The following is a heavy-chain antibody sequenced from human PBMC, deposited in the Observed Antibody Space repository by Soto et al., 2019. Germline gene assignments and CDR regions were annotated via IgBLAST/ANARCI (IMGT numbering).Heavy chain of an antibody. CDR1: GYSFTTYW. CDR2: IDPADSST. CDR3: TRLEKWYYNYYGLDV. D-gene: IGHD1-26*01. Sequence: GESLKISCQGSGYSFTTYWISWVRQMPGKGLEWMGKIDPADSSTNYSPSFQGHITISVDRSINTAHLQFSSLKAADTAVYYCTRLEKWYYNYYGLDVWGQGTMVTVSS. J-gene: IGHJ6*02. V-gene: IGHV5-10-1*01.